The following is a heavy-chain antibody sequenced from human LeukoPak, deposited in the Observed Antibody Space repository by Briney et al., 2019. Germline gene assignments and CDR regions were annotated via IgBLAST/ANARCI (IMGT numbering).Heavy chain of an antibody. CDR1: GFTVSNDY. J-gene: IGHJ3*02. V-gene: IGHV3-66*01. D-gene: IGHD6-19*01. CDR3: ATAPYSSGWQAGDAFDI. Sequence: GGSLRLSCVASGFTVSNDYMSWVRQAPVRGLEWVSVIYRGSTYYADSVNGRFTVSSDDSKNTLYLQMNSLRAEDTAVYYCATAPYSSGWQAGDAFDIWGQGTMVTVSS. CDR2: IYRGST.